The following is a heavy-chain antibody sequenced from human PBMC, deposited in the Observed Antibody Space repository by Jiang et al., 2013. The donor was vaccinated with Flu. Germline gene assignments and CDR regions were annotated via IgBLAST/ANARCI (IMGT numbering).Heavy chain of an antibody. D-gene: IGHD3-22*01. CDR1: GGSVQWLL. Sequence: TLSLTCAVYGGSVQWLLLELDPPAPRKGLEWIGEINHSGSTNYNPSLKSRVTISVDTSKNQFSLKLSSVTAADTAVYYCARDPRSDSSGSNDAFDIWGQGTMVTVSS. CDR3: ARDPRSDSSGSNDAFDI. J-gene: IGHJ3*02. V-gene: IGHV4-34*01. CDR2: INHSGST.